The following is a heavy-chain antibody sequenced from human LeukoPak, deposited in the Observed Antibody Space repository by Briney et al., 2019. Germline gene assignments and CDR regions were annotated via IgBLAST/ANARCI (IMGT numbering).Heavy chain of an antibody. V-gene: IGHV4-34*01. J-gene: IGHJ4*02. CDR3: ARGVRYDSSGYYYSPYEDY. Sequence: GSLRLSCAASGFTFSSYWMSWVRQPPGKGLEWIGEINHSGSTNYNPSLKSRVTISVDTSKNQFSLKLSSVTAADTAVYYCARGVRYDSSGYYYSPYEDYWGQGTLVTVSS. D-gene: IGHD3-22*01. CDR1: GFTFSSYW. CDR2: INHSGST.